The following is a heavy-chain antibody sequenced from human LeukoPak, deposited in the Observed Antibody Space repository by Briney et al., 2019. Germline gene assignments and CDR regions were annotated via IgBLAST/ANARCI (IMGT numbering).Heavy chain of an antibody. CDR3: ARLRVQNYGGNWGFDY. CDR1: GYSTNSISSTYY. D-gene: IGHD4-23*01. V-gene: IGHV4-38-2*02. CDR2: IYHSGST. J-gene: IGHJ4*02. Sequence: PSETLSLTCTVSGYSTNSISSTYYWGWIRQSPGKGLEWIGSIYHSGSTYYNPSLQSRVTISIDTSKNQFSLKLSSVTAADTAVYYCARLRVQNYGGNWGFDYWGQGTLVTVSS.